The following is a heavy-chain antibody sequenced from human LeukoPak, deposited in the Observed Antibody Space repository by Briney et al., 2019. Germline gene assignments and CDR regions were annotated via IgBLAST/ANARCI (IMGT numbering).Heavy chain of an antibody. D-gene: IGHD2-2*01. V-gene: IGHV3-7*01. CDR3: ARIAVRHFDY. Sequence: GGSLRLSCAASGFTFSSYAMHWVRRAPGKGLEWVANIKQDGSEKYYVDSVKGRFTISRDNAKNSLYLQMNSLRAEDTAVYYCARIAVRHFDYWGQGTLVTVSS. J-gene: IGHJ4*02. CDR2: IKQDGSEK. CDR1: GFTFSSYA.